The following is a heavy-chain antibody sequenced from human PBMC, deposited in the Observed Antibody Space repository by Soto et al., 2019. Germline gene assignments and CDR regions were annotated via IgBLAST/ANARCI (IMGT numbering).Heavy chain of an antibody. V-gene: IGHV3-23*01. CDR2: ISDRGDTT. J-gene: IGHJ4*02. D-gene: IGHD1-1*01. CDR1: GFTISSYA. Sequence: ESLRLSCAASGFTISSYAMSGVRQAPGKGLEWVSAISDRGDTTHYADSVKGRFTISRDTSKNTLYLQMNALRAEDTAVYYCAKDKPGTTSFDYWGQGTLVTVSS. CDR3: AKDKPGTTSFDY.